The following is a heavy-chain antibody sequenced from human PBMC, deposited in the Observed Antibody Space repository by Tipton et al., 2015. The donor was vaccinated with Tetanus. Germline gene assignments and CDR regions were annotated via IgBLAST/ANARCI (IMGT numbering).Heavy chain of an antibody. CDR2: VYYTGST. V-gene: IGHV4-59*01. CDR1: GGSMSTYY. Sequence: TLSLTCTVSGGSMSTYYWSWIRQPPGKGLEWIGYVYYTGSTDYHPSLKSRLAISADTSKNQFSLNLRSVITADTAVYYCARANNDYPKKGPFDYWGQGILVTVSS. D-gene: IGHD5-12*01. CDR3: ARANNDYPKKGPFDY. J-gene: IGHJ4*02.